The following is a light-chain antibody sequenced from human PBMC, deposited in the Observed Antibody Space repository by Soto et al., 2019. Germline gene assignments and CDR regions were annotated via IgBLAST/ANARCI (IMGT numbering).Light chain of an antibody. CDR1: NSGSKS. J-gene: IGLJ2*01. CDR3: QVWDSSSDHVV. V-gene: IGLV3-21*02. Sequence: SYELTQPPSVSVAPGQTARITCGGNNSGSKSVHWYQQKPGQAPVLVVYDDSDRPSGIPGRFSGSNPGNTATLTISWVEAGDEVDYYCQVWDSSSDHVVFGGGTKLTVL. CDR2: DDS.